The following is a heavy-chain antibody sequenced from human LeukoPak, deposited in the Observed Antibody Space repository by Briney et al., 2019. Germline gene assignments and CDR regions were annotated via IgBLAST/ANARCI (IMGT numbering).Heavy chain of an antibody. Sequence: ASVKVSCKASGYSFTSHYMHWVRQAPGQGLEWLGLINPTGSSTLYAQKFQGRATMTRDMSTTTDYMELSSLRSDDTAVYYCARDNSVGDVAWWFDPWGQGTLVTVSS. J-gene: IGHJ5*02. CDR2: INPTGSST. V-gene: IGHV1-46*01. CDR1: GYSFTSHY. D-gene: IGHD1-26*01. CDR3: ARDNSVGDVAWWFDP.